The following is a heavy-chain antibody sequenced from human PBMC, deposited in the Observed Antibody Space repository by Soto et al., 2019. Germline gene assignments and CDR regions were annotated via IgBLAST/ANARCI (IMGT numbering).Heavy chain of an antibody. J-gene: IGHJ5*02. CDR2: IYHSGST. D-gene: IGHD2-2*02. Sequence: SETLSLTCAVSGGSISSGGYSWSWIRQPPGKGLEWIGYIYHSGSTYYNPSLKSRVTISVDRSKNQFSLKLSSVTAADTAVYYCARALVVVPAAIPAGWFDPWGQGTLVTV. V-gene: IGHV4-30-2*01. CDR1: GGSISSGGYS. CDR3: ARALVVVPAAIPAGWFDP.